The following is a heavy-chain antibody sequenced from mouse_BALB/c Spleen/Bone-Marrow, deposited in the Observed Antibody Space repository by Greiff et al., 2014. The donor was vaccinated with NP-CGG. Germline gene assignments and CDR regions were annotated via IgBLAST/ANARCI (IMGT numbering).Heavy chain of an antibody. J-gene: IGHJ4*01. CDR3: ARNPHNYAMDY. V-gene: IGHV1-82*01. CDR2: IYPEDGDT. CDR1: GYTFSYSW. Sequence: QVQLQQPGPELVKPGASVKISCKTSGYTFSYSWMNWVRQRPGQGLEWIGRIYPEDGDTNYNGRFKGKATLTADKSSNTTYMQLSSLTSVDSAVYFCARNPHNYAMDYWGQGTSVTVSS.